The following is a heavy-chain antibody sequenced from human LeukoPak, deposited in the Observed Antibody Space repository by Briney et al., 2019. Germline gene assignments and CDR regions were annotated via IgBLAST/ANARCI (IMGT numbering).Heavy chain of an antibody. CDR1: GFTFSSYA. V-gene: IGHV3-20*04. CDR3: ARDGTWFGELFTLFDY. Sequence: GGSLRLSCAASGFTFSSYAMSWVRQAPGKGLEWVSGINWNGGSTGYADSVKGRFTISRDNAKNSLYLQMNSLRAEDTALYYCARDGTWFGELFTLFDYWGQGTLVTVSS. D-gene: IGHD3-10*01. J-gene: IGHJ4*02. CDR2: INWNGGST.